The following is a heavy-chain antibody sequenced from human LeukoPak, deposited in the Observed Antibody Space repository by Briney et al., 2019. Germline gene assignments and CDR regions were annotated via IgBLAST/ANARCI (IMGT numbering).Heavy chain of an antibody. Sequence: GGSLRLSCAASGFSFSNYGMHWVRQAPGKGLEWVAVISFDGSKKYYADSVKGRFTISRDNSKNTLYLQMNSLRAEDTAVYYCAKGDSSSWDIDYWGQGTLVTVSS. J-gene: IGHJ4*02. CDR3: AKGDSSSWDIDY. CDR1: GFSFSNYG. D-gene: IGHD6-13*01. CDR2: ISFDGSKK. V-gene: IGHV3-30*18.